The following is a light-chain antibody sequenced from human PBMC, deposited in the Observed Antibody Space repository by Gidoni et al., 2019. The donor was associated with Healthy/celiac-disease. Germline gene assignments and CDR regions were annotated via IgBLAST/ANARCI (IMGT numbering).Light chain of an antibody. CDR3: QVWDSSSDPVV. J-gene: IGLJ2*01. CDR2: DDS. V-gene: IGLV3-21*02. Sequence: ITCGGNNIGSKSVHWYQQKPGQAPVLVVYDDSDRPSGIPERFSGSNSGNTATLTISRVEVGDEADYYCQVWDSSSDPVVFGGGTKLTVL. CDR1: NIGSKS.